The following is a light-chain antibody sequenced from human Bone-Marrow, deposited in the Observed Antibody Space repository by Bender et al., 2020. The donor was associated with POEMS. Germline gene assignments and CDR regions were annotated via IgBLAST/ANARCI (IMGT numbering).Light chain of an antibody. CDR3: SSYTTSSTSV. CDR1: SSDVGAYNH. Sequence: QSALTQPRSVSGSPGQSVTISCTGTSSDVGAYNHVSWYQQHPGKAPKLLIYDVSNRPSGVSNRFSGSKSGNTASLTISGLQAEDEADYYCSSYTTSSTSVFGVGTKLTVL. J-gene: IGLJ3*02. V-gene: IGLV2-14*01. CDR2: DVS.